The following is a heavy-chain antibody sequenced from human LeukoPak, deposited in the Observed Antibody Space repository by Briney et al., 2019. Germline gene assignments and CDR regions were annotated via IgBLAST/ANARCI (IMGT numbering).Heavy chain of an antibody. CDR2: IYYSGST. V-gene: IGHV4-59*08. J-gene: IGHJ4*02. CDR3: ARTYYYDSSGSDY. D-gene: IGHD3-22*01. Sequence: SETLSLTCTVSGGSISSYYWSWIRQPPGKGLEWIGYIYYSGSTYYNPSLKSRVTISVDTSKNQFSLKLSSVTAADTAVYYYARTYYYDSSGSDYWGQGTLVTVSS. CDR1: GGSISSYY.